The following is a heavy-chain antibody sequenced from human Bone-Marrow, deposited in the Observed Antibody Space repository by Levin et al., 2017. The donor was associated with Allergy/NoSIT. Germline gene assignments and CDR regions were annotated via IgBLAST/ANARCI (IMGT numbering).Heavy chain of an antibody. J-gene: IGHJ4*02. Sequence: SQTLSLTCTVSGGSISNRDYYWGWIRQPPGTGLEWIGSIYYSGSMYYKPSLKSRVTIAVDTSKNQFSLKLSSVTAADTAVYYCVRQAVTSRTFDYWGQGTPVTVSS. V-gene: IGHV4-39*01. D-gene: IGHD4-17*01. CDR1: GGSISNRDYY. CDR2: IYYSGSM. CDR3: VRQAVTSRTFDY.